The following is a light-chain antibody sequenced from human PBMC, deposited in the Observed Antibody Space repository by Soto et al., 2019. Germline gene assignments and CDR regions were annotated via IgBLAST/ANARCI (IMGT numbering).Light chain of an antibody. CDR2: GAS. J-gene: IGKJ1*01. Sequence: EIVMTQSPATLSVSPGERATLSCRAGQSVNSNLAWYQLRPGQAPRLLIYGASNRASGIPDRFSGSGSRTDFTLTISRLEPEDFAVYYCQQYGSSPRTFGQGTKVDNK. CDR3: QQYGSSPRT. V-gene: IGKV3-20*01. CDR1: QSVNSN.